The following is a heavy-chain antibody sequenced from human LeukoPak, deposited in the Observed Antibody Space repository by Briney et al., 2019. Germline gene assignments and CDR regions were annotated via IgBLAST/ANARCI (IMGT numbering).Heavy chain of an antibody. D-gene: IGHD3-22*01. V-gene: IGHV4-39*07. Sequence: SETLSLTCTVSGGSINSCRYYWGWIRQPPGKGLEWIGSMCYTGSTYYNPSLKSRVTISIDTSKSQFSLKLRFVIAADTAVYYCARVNYYDSSGAYYYMDVWGRGTTVTVSS. J-gene: IGHJ6*03. CDR2: MCYTGST. CDR3: ARVNYYDSSGAYYYMDV. CDR1: GGSINSCRYY.